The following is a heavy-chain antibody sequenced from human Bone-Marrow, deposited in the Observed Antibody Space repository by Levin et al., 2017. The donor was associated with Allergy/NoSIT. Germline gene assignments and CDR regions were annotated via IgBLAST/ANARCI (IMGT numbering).Heavy chain of an antibody. D-gene: IGHD4-17*01. CDR1: GYILRTYS. Sequence: LSLTCAASGYILRTYSLMWLRQAPGKGLEWVSFISSSGDYIYYADSLKGRVGISRDDAKNSAVLEMSSLRIEDTAVYYCARGSDYGDGIGSFDIWGQGTVVTVSS. J-gene: IGHJ3*02. V-gene: IGHV3-21*01. CDR3: ARGSDYGDGIGSFDI. CDR2: ISSSGDYI.